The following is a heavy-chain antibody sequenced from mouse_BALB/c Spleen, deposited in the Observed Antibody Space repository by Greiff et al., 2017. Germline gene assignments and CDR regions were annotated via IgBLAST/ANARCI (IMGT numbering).Heavy chain of an antibody. CDR2: INPYNDGT. CDR1: GYTFTSYV. CDR3: ARKRDSSGYAWFAY. Sequence: QLQQSGPELVKPGASVKMSCKASGYTFTSYVMHWVKQKPGQGLEWIGYINPYNDGTKYNEKFKGKATLTSDKSSSTAYMELSSLTSEDSAVYYCARKRDSSGYAWFAYWGQGTLVTVSA. D-gene: IGHD3-2*01. J-gene: IGHJ3*01. V-gene: IGHV1-14*01.